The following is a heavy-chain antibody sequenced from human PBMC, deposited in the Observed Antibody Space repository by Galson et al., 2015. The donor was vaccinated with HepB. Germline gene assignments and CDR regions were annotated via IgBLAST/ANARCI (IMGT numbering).Heavy chain of an antibody. V-gene: IGHV1-2*05. D-gene: IGHD3-16*01. CDR3: ASGVIQVWSENLGDERFQH. CDR1: GYTFTGYY. CDR2: INPNSGGT. Sequence: SVKVSCKASGYTFTGYYIHWVRQAPGQGLEWMGRINPNSGGTDYAQNFQGRVSMTRDTSIGTAYMELSRLRSDDTVLYYCASGVIQVWSENLGDERFQHWGQGTLVTVSS. J-gene: IGHJ1*01.